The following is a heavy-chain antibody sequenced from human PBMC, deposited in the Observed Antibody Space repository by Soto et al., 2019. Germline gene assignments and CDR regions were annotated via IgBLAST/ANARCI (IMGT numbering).Heavy chain of an antibody. D-gene: IGHD3-9*01. CDR3: ARDLELRYFDWLLPAYYYYGMDV. Sequence: GSLRLSCAASGFTFSSYWMSWVRQAPGKGLEWVANIKQDGSEKYYVDSVKGRFTISRDNAKNSLYLQMNSLRAEDTAVYYCARDLELRYFDWLLPAYYYYGMDVWGQGTTVTVSS. CDR2: IKQDGSEK. V-gene: IGHV3-7*01. CDR1: GFTFSSYW. J-gene: IGHJ6*02.